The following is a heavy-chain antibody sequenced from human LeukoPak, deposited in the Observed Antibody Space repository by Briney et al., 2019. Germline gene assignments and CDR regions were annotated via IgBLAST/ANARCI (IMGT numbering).Heavy chain of an antibody. Sequence: GASVKLSCKASGGTFTSYAISWVRQAPGQGLEWMGRIIPILDIGNSAQKFQGRVTITADKFTFTAYMELSSLRSEDTAVYYCAREGPWGDGDYERPPFDYWGQGTLVTVSS. CDR2: IIPILDIG. V-gene: IGHV1-69*04. CDR1: GGTFTSYA. D-gene: IGHD4-17*01. J-gene: IGHJ4*02. CDR3: AREGPWGDGDYERPPFDY.